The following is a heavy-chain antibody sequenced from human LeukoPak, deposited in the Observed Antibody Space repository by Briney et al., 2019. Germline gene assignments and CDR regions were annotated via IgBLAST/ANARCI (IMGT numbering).Heavy chain of an antibody. V-gene: IGHV4-61*01. D-gene: IGHD1-1*01. CDR2: IYYSGST. CDR3: ARGMYNWNDVSWFDP. Sequence: PSETLSLTCTVSGGSVSSGSYYWSWIRQPPGKGLEWIGYIYYSGSTNYNPSLKSRVTISVDTSKNQFSLKLSSVTAADTAVYYCARGMYNWNDVSWFDPWGRGTLVTVSS. CDR1: GGSVSSGSYY. J-gene: IGHJ5*02.